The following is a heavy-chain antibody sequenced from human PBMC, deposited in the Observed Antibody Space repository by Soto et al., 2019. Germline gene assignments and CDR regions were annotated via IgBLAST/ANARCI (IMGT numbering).Heavy chain of an antibody. CDR1: GYTFTSYD. CDR2: MNPNSGNT. Sequence: ASVKVSCKXSGYTFTSYDINWVRQATGQGLEWMGWMNPNSGNTGYAQKFQGRVTMTRNTSISTAYMELSSLRSEDTAVYYCARARKITIFGVVIPTYYYYGMDVWGQGTTVTVSS. CDR3: ARARKITIFGVVIPTYYYYGMDV. D-gene: IGHD3-3*01. V-gene: IGHV1-8*01. J-gene: IGHJ6*02.